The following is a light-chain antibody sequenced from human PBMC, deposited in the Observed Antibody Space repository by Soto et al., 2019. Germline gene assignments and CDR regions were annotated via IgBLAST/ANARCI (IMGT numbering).Light chain of an antibody. CDR2: WAS. Sequence: DIVMTQSPDSLAVSLGERATINCKSSQRVLYSSSNKNYLAWYQQKPGQPPKRLIYWASTRESGVPNRFGGSGSGTDFTLTISSLQAEDVAVYYCQQYCSSPWTFGQGTKVEIK. CDR3: QQYCSSPWT. J-gene: IGKJ1*01. V-gene: IGKV4-1*01. CDR1: QRVLYSSSNKNY.